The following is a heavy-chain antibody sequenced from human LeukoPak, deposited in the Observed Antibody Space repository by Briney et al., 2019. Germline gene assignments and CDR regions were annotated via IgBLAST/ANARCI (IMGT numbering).Heavy chain of an antibody. V-gene: IGHV1-18*04. Sequence: ASVKVSCKASGYTFTSYGISWVRQAPGQGLEWMGWISAYNGNTNYAQKLQGRVTMTTDTSTSTAYMELRSLRSDDTAEYYCARGAKYYDILTGYRGNLALDYWGQGTLVTVSS. D-gene: IGHD3-9*01. CDR1: GYTFTSYG. CDR3: ARGAKYYDILTGYRGNLALDY. J-gene: IGHJ4*02. CDR2: ISAYNGNT.